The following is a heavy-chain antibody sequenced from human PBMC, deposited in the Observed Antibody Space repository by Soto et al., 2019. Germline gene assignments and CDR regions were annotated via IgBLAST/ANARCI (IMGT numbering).Heavy chain of an antibody. V-gene: IGHV4-59*01. CDR1: GGSISSYY. CDR3: ARATYYDFWSGYSGGMDV. CDR2: IYYSGST. D-gene: IGHD3-3*01. J-gene: IGHJ6*02. Sequence: PSETLSLTCTVSGGSISSYYWSWIRQPPGRGLEWIGYIYYSGSTNYNPSLKSRVTISVDTSKNQFSLKLSSVTAADTAVYYCARATYYDFWSGYSGGMDVWGQGTTVTVSS.